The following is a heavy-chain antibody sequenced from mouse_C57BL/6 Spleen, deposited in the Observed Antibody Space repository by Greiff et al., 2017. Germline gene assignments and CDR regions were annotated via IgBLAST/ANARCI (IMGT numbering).Heavy chain of an antibody. CDR2: IYPSASET. CDR1: GYTFTSYW. D-gene: IGHD2-4*01. Sequence: QVQLQQSGPELVRPGSSVKLSCKASGYTFTSYWMDWVKQRPGQGLEWIGNIYPSASETHYNQKFKDKATLTVDKSSSTAYMQLSSLTAEDSAYYYCERVDYGKWVWGQGTTLTVSA. V-gene: IGHV1-61*01. CDR3: ERVDYGKWV. J-gene: IGHJ2*01.